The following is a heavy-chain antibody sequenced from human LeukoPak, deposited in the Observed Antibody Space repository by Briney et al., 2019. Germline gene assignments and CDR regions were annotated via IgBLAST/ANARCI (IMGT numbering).Heavy chain of an antibody. CDR1: GGSISGYY. CDR3: ARSVPSLDYLFDS. Sequence: PSETLSLTCTVSGGSISGYYWTWIRQRPGKGLEWVGYIYNSGITNYNPSLKSRVTVSVDTSKNQFSLRLTSVTAADTAVYYCARSVPSLDYLFDSWGHGTLVTVSS. CDR2: IYNSGIT. D-gene: IGHD4-11*01. J-gene: IGHJ5*01. V-gene: IGHV4-59*08.